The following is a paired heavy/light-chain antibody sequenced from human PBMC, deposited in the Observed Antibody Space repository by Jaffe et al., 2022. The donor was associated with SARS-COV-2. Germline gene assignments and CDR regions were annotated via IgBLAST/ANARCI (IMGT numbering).Light chain of an antibody. J-gene: IGLJ2*01. Sequence: SYELTQPPSVSVSPGQTASITCSGDKLGDKYACWYQQKPGQSPVLVIYQDSKRPSGIPERFSGSNSGNTATLTISGTQAMDEADYYCQAWDSSTQVFGGGTKLTVL. V-gene: IGLV3-1*01. CDR2: QDS. CDR1: KLGDKY. CDR3: QAWDSSTQV.
Heavy chain of an antibody. CDR3: AREGAGSNIRGWADATYYYYYGMDV. CDR1: GFTFSSYA. J-gene: IGHJ6*02. Sequence: QVQLVESGGGVVQPGRSLRLSCAASGFTFSSYAMHWVRQAPGKGLEWVAVISYDGSNKYYADSVKGRFTISRDNSKNTLYLQMNSLRAEDTAVYYCAREGAGSNIRGWADATYYYYYGMDVWGQGTTVTVSS. V-gene: IGHV3-30-3*01. CDR2: ISYDGSNK. D-gene: IGHD1-26*01.